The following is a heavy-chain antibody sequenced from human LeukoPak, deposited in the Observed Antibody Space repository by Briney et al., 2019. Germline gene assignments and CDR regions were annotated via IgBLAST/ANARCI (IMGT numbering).Heavy chain of an antibody. CDR1: GYTFTGYY. Sequence: ASVKVSCKASGYTFTGYYTHWVRQAPGQGLEWMGWINPNSGGTNYAQKFQGRVTMTRDTSISTAYMELSRLRSDDTAVYYCARDPGRVVALARDAFDIWGQGTMVTVSS. D-gene: IGHD3-22*01. J-gene: IGHJ3*02. CDR3: ARDPGRVVALARDAFDI. CDR2: INPNSGGT. V-gene: IGHV1-2*02.